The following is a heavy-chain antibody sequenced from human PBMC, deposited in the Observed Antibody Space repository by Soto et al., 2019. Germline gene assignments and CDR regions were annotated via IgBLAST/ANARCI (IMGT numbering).Heavy chain of an antibody. CDR3: ASHPRDSSGYWYYFDY. D-gene: IGHD3-22*01. J-gene: IGHJ4*02. Sequence: GGSLSLSCAASGFTFSSYSMNWVRQAPGKGLEWVSSISSSSSYIYYADSVKGRFTISRDNAKNSLYLQMNSLRAEDTAVYYCASHPRDSSGYWYYFDYWGQGTLVTVS. V-gene: IGHV3-21*01. CDR1: GFTFSSYS. CDR2: ISSSSSYI.